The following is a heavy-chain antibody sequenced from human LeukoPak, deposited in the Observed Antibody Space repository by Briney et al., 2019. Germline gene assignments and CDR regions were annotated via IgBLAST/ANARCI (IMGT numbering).Heavy chain of an antibody. J-gene: IGHJ4*02. Sequence: GGSLRLSCAASGFDFDDYAMHWVRQAPGKGLEWVSGISWNSGSIGYADSVKGRFTISRDNAKNSLYLQMNSLRAEDTALYYCAKDIGSYGPLDYWGQGTLVTVSS. V-gene: IGHV3-9*01. CDR1: GFDFDDYA. D-gene: IGHD5-18*01. CDR3: AKDIGSYGPLDY. CDR2: ISWNSGSI.